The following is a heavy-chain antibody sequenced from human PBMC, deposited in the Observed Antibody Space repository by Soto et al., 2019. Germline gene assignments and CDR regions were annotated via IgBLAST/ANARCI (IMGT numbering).Heavy chain of an antibody. D-gene: IGHD3-22*01. CDR3: ARVRGNYYDSSGYYSGEYYFDY. V-gene: IGHV4-59*01. CDR2: IYYSGST. Sequence: SETLSLTCTVSGVSISNYYWSWIRQPPGKGLEWIGYIYYSGSTNYNPSLKSRVTISVDTSKNQFSLKLSSVTAADTAVYYCARVRGNYYDSSGYYSGEYYFDYWGQGTLVTVSS. J-gene: IGHJ4*02. CDR1: GVSISNYY.